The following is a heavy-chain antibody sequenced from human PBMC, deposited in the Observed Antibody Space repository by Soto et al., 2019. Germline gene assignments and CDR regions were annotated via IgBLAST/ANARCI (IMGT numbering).Heavy chain of an antibody. CDR2: INAGNGNT. V-gene: IGHV1-3*01. J-gene: IGHJ6*02. CDR3: AIAYCGGDCPRSYYYYGMDV. Sequence: ASVKVSCKESGYTLTSYAMHWVRQAPGQRLEWMGWINAGNGNTKYSQKFQGRVTITRDTSASTAYMELSSLRSEDTAVYYCAIAYCGGDCPRSYYYYGMDVWGQGTTVTV. CDR1: GYTLTSYA. D-gene: IGHD2-21*02.